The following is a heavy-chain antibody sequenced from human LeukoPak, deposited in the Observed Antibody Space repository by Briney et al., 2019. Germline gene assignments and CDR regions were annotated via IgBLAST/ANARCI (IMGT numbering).Heavy chain of an antibody. CDR1: GFTFTTYS. D-gene: IGHD5-12*01. J-gene: IGHJ4*02. Sequence: PGGSLRLSCAASGFTFTTYSMNWVRQAPGKGLEWISYMRSSSETIAYADSVKGRFTISRDNAKNSLYLQTDSLRAEDTAVYYCARDLAYWGQGTLVNVSS. V-gene: IGHV3-48*01. CDR2: MRSSSETI. CDR3: ARDLAY.